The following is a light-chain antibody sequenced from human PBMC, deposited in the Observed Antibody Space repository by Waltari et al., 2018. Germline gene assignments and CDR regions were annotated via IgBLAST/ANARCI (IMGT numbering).Light chain of an antibody. Sequence: QSALTQPASVSGSPGQSITISCTGTSSDVGGFNFVSWYQQHPGKAPKLMIYDVSKRPSGVSNSFSGSKSGNTASLTISGLQAEDEADYYCSSYTISSTLNWVFGGGTKLTVL. J-gene: IGLJ3*02. CDR2: DVS. CDR3: SSYTISSTLNWV. V-gene: IGLV2-14*03. CDR1: SSDVGGFNF.